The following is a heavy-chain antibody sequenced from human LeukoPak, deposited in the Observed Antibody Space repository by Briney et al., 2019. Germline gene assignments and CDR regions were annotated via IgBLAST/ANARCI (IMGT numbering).Heavy chain of an antibody. J-gene: IGHJ4*02. Sequence: PSETLSLTCTISGSSITSVSHYWGWIRQPPGKGLEWIGDIYYTGSTYYSPSLRSRVTMSVHTSENQFSLRLNSVTAVDMAVYYCARRWGNIVGVTYEYWGQGTLVTVSS. CDR2: IYYTGST. CDR3: ARRWGNIVGVTYEY. V-gene: IGHV4-39*01. CDR1: GSSITSVSHY. D-gene: IGHD3-16*01.